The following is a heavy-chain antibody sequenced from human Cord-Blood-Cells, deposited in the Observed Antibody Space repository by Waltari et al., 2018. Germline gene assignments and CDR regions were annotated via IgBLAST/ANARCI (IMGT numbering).Heavy chain of an antibody. CDR3: AKDREIVGATTPFDI. D-gene: IGHD1-26*01. CDR1: GFTFDDYA. J-gene: IGHJ3*02. Sequence: EVQLVESGGGLVQPGRSLRLSCAASGFTFDDYAMHWVRQAPGKGLEWVSGISWNSGSIGYADSVKGRFTISRDNAKNSLYLQMNSLRAEDTALYYCAKDREIVGATTPFDIWGQGTMVTVSS. V-gene: IGHV3-9*01. CDR2: ISWNSGSI.